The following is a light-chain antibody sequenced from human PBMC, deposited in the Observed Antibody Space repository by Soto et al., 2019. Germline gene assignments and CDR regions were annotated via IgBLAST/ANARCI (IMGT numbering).Light chain of an antibody. CDR1: QSIGRF. CDR3: QHYNSYSEA. CDR2: VAS. V-gene: IGKV1-39*01. Sequence: DIQMTQSPSSLSASVGDRVTITCRASQSIGRFLNWYQQKPGKAPNVLINVASTLRSGVPSRFSGSGSGTDFNLTISSLQPDDFATYYCQHYNSYSEAFGQGTKVDIK. J-gene: IGKJ1*01.